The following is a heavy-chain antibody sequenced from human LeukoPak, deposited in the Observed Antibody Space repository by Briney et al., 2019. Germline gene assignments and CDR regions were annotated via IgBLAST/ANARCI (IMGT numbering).Heavy chain of an antibody. Sequence: GASVTVSCKASVYTFTSYGISWVRQAPGQGLAWMGWISAYNGNTNYAQKLQGRVTMTTDTSTSTAYMELRSLRSDDTAVYYCARDNGDYGDAFNIWGQGTMVTVSS. D-gene: IGHD4-17*01. J-gene: IGHJ3*02. CDR3: ARDNGDYGDAFNI. CDR1: VYTFTSYG. V-gene: IGHV1-18*01. CDR2: ISAYNGNT.